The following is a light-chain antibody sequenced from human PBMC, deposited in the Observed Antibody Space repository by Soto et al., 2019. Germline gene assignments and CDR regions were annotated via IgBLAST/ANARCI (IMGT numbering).Light chain of an antibody. V-gene: IGKV1-5*03. CDR3: QQYTSYSQRT. CDR2: KAS. CDR1: QTVERW. J-gene: IGKJ1*01. Sequence: DIQMTHSPSTLSASVGDRVIITFRVSQTVERWMAWYQPKPGKAPKLLIYKASSLESGVPSRFSGSGSGTEFTLTISSLQPDDFATYYCQQYTSYSQRTFGQGTKVDI.